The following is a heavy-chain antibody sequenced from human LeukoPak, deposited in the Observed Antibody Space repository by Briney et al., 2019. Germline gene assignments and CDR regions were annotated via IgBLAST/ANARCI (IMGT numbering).Heavy chain of an antibody. CDR2: ISYDGSNK. D-gene: IGHD3-10*01. J-gene: IGHJ4*02. Sequence: GGSLRLSCAASGFIFSSYTMHWVRQAPGKGLEWVALISYDGSNKYYADNVKGRFTISRDNSKNTPYVQMNSLRGEDTAVYYCARGSLFDFDYWGQGTLVTVSS. V-gene: IGHV3-30-3*01. CDR1: GFIFSSYT. CDR3: ARGSLFDFDY.